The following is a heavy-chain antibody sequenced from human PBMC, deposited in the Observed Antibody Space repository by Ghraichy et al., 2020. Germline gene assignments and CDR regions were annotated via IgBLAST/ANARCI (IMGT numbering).Heavy chain of an antibody. CDR2: INHSGST. V-gene: IGHV4-34*01. D-gene: IGHD2-2*01. CDR1: GGSFSGYY. J-gene: IGHJ6*02. CDR3: ARAPRRRVPAAMWYYYYGMDV. Sequence: SETLSLTCAVYGGSFSGYYWSWIRQPPGKGLEWIGEINHSGSTNYNPSLKSRVTISVDTSKNQFSLKLSSVTAADTAVYYCARAPRRRVPAAMWYYYYGMDVWGQGTTVTVSS.